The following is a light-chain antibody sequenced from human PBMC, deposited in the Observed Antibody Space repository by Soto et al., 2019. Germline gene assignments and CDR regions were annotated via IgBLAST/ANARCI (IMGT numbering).Light chain of an antibody. J-gene: IGLJ1*01. V-gene: IGLV3-21*02. CDR1: NVGSKR. CDR2: ADT. CDR3: QVWDTSSDQYV. Sequence: SYELTQPPSVSVAPGQTARIRCGGSNVGSKRVHWYEQKPGQAPVLVVYADTDRPSGIPERFSGSNSGNTATLTISRVEGGDEADFYCQVWDTSSDQYVFGTGTKVTVL.